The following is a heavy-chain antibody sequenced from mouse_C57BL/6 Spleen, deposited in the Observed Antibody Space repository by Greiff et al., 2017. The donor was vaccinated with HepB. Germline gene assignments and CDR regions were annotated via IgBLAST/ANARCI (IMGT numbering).Heavy chain of an antibody. CDR3: ARVDYGSSYYAMDY. V-gene: IGHV1-81*01. CDR1: GYTFTSYG. CDR2: IYPRSGNT. Sequence: VQLQQSGAELARPGASVKLSCKASGYTFTSYGISWVKQRTGQGLEWIGEIYPRSGNTYYNEKFKGKATLTADKSSSTAYMELRSLTSEDSAVYFCARVDYGSSYYAMDYWGQGTSVTVSS. J-gene: IGHJ4*01. D-gene: IGHD1-1*01.